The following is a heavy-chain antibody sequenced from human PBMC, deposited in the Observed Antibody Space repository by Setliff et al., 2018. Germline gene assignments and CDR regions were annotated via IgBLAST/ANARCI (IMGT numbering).Heavy chain of an antibody. CDR3: SRLVRYCTTTSCQRLSGDEY. V-gene: IGHV1-18*01. CDR2: ISAYTGNA. CDR1: GYTFSDYG. Sequence: ASVKVSCKASGYTFSDYGITWVRQAPGQGLEWMGWISAYTGNAYYAHKLQDRVTMTTDTSTGTAYMELRSPTSDDTAVYYCSRLVRYCTTTSCQRLSGDEYWGQGTVVTV. D-gene: IGHD2-2*01. J-gene: IGHJ4*02.